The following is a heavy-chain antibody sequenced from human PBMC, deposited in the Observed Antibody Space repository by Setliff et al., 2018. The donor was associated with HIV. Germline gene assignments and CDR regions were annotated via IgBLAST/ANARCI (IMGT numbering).Heavy chain of an antibody. CDR2: IIPILATS. CDR1: GYTFRSYA. V-gene: IGHV1-69*06. CDR3: ARDGWDYYGSGTYPPLYYFDS. Sequence: SVKVSCKASGYTFRSYAISWVRQAPGQGLEWMGRIIPILATSNYTQKLQGRVTITADKSTRTAYMELSSLRSEDTAVYYCARDGWDYYGSGTYPPLYYFDSWGQGTLVTVSS. J-gene: IGHJ4*01. D-gene: IGHD3-10*01.